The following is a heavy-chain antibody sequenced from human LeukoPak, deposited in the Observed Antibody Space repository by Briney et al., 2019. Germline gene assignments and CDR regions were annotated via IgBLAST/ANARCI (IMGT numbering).Heavy chain of an antibody. CDR1: GYTLTGYY. V-gene: IGHV1-69*11. J-gene: IGHJ3*02. CDR3: ATGGAYRDSFDI. D-gene: IGHD3-10*01. CDR2: IIAILSQT. Sequence: SVKVSCKASGYTLTGYYMHWVRQAPGQGLEWMGRIIAILSQTNFAEKFQGRVSITADESTTAAYMELSGLKSEDTAVYYCATGGAYRDSFDIWGQGTMVTVSS.